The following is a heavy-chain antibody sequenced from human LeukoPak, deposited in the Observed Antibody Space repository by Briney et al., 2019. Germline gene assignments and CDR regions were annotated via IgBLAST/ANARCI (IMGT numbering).Heavy chain of an antibody. CDR2: IYPGDSDT. J-gene: IGHJ6*03. V-gene: IGHV5-51*01. D-gene: IGHD6-13*01. Sequence: GESLKISCKGSGYSFTSYWIGWVRQMPGKGLEWMGIIYPGDSDTRYSPSFQGQVTISADKSISTASLQWSSLKASDTAMYYCARQYSSSSGPYYYYMDVWGKGTTVTVSS. CDR1: GYSFTSYW. CDR3: ARQYSSSSGPYYYYMDV.